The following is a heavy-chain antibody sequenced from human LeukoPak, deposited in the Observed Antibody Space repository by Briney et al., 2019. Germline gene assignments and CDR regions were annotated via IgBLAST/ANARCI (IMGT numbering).Heavy chain of an antibody. V-gene: IGHV3-23*01. CDR3: AKSAIWGNAFDI. Sequence: GGSLRLSCAASGFTFSSYVMSWVRQATGKGLEWVSVIIGSGGYTNYADSVKGRLTISRDNSKNTLYLQMNSLRAEDTAVYYCAKSAIWGNAFDIWGQGTMVTVSS. CDR2: IIGSGGYT. J-gene: IGHJ3*02. CDR1: GFTFSSYV. D-gene: IGHD7-27*01.